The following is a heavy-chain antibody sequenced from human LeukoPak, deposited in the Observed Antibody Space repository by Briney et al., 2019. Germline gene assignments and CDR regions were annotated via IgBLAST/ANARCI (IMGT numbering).Heavy chain of an antibody. CDR2: MNPNSGNT. CDR3: ARGRGYCSSTSCYRWFDL. D-gene: IGHD2-2*01. Sequence: ASVRVSCTASGYTFTSYDINWVRQAPGQGLEWMGWMNPNSGNTGYAQKFQGRVTMTRNTSISTAYMELSSLRSEDTAVYYCARGRGYCSSTSCYRWFDLWGQGTLVTVSS. CDR1: GYTFTSYD. V-gene: IGHV1-8*01. J-gene: IGHJ5*02.